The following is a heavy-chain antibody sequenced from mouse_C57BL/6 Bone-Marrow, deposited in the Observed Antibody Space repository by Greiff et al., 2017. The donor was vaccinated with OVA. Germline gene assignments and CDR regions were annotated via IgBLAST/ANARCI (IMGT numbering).Heavy chain of an antibody. V-gene: IGHV1-26*01. Sequence: EVQLQQSGPELVKPGASVKISCKASGYTFTDYYMNWVKQSHGKSLEWIGDINPNNGGTSYNQKFKGKATLTVDKSSSTAYMELRSLTSEDSAVYYCAEVLWRGAYWGQGTLVTVSA. CDR2: INPNNGGT. CDR3: AEVLWRGAY. CDR1: GYTFTDYY. D-gene: IGHD1-1*02. J-gene: IGHJ3*01.